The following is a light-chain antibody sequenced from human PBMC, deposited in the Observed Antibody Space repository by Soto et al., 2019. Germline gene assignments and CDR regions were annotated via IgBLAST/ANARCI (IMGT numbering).Light chain of an antibody. Sequence: IQLTQSPSSLSASVGDRVTITCRASQSINSYLAWYQQKPGKAPKLLIYAASTFQSGVPSRFSGSGSVTDFTLTITSLQPEDFATYYCQQLNSYVYTFGQGTKLEIK. CDR3: QQLNSYVYT. CDR1: QSINSY. V-gene: IGKV1-9*01. CDR2: AAS. J-gene: IGKJ2*01.